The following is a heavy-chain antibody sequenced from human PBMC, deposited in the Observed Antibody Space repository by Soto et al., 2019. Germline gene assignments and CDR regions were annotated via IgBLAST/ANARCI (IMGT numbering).Heavy chain of an antibody. CDR2: IDYSGST. J-gene: IGHJ4*02. V-gene: IGHV4-59*01. D-gene: IGHD4-17*01. CDR3: TRARYGNYFDS. Sequence: SETLSLTCSVSGDSMTGANWGWFRQSPEKGLEWIGYIDYSGSTNYNPSLRSRITITIDTSSNQFSLNLASVTAADAAVYYCTRARYGNYFDSWGQGTLVTVSS. CDR1: GDSMTGAN.